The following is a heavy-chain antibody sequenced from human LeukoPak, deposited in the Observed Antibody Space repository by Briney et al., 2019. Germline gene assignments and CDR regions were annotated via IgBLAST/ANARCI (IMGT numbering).Heavy chain of an antibody. CDR2: INHSGST. J-gene: IGHJ4*02. D-gene: IGHD6-6*01. Sequence: SETLSLTCAVYGGSFGGYYWSWIRQPPGKGLEWIGEINHSGSTNYNPSLKSRVTISVDTSKNQFSLKLSSVTAADTAVYYCARGRAVEYSSSSDPDYWGQGTLVTVSS. CDR1: GGSFGGYY. CDR3: ARGRAVEYSSSSDPDY. V-gene: IGHV4-34*01.